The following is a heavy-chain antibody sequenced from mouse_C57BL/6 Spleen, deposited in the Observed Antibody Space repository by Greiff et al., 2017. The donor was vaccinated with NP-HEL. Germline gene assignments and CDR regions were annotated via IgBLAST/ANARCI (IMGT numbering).Heavy chain of an antibody. CDR2: IDPNSGGT. J-gene: IGHJ4*01. D-gene: IGHD2-5*01. Sequence: QVQLQQPGAELVKPGASVKLSCKASGYTFTSYWMHWVKQRPGRGLEWIGRIDPNSGGTKYNEKFKSKATLTVDKPSSTAYMQLSSLTSEDSAVYYCARVYYSNLYYAMDYWGQGTSVTVSS. CDR3: ARVYYSNLYYAMDY. CDR1: GYTFTSYW. V-gene: IGHV1-72*01.